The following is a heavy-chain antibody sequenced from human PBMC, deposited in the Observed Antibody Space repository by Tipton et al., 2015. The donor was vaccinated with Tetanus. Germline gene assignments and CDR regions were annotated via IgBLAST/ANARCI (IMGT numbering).Heavy chain of an antibody. CDR1: GGSISSYY. D-gene: IGHD2-2*01. J-gene: IGHJ4*02. V-gene: IGHV4-59*04. Sequence: TLSLTCTVSGGSISSYYWSWIRQPPGKGLEWIGSVFDSGTSYYNPSLKSRVTISVDTSKNHFSLRLSSVTAAETAVYYCAEGRRFCSSNSCHEYYFDSWGRGTLVTVSS. CDR3: AEGRRFCSSNSCHEYYFDS. CDR2: VFDSGTS.